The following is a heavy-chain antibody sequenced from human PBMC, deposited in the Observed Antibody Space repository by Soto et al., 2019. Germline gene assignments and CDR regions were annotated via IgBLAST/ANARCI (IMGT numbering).Heavy chain of an antibody. CDR3: ARSLGSSSWYDY. D-gene: IGHD6-13*01. Sequence: ASVKVSCKASGYTFTSYGISWVRQAPGQGLEWVGWISAYNGNTNYAQKLQGRVTMTRDTSTTTAYMELRSLRSDDTAVYYCARSLGSSSWYDYWGQGTLVTVSS. CDR2: ISAYNGNT. CDR1: GYTFTSYG. V-gene: IGHV1-18*01. J-gene: IGHJ4*02.